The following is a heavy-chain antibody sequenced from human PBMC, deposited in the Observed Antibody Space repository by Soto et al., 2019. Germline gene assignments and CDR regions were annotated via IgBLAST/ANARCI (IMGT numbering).Heavy chain of an antibody. CDR3: ARALGYSGYAGMDV. Sequence: QVQLVQSGGEVKKPGASVKVSCKASGYTFTIYGINWVRQAPGQGLEWMGWISPDNGNTNYAQKLQGRVTMTTDTSTSTAYMELRRLRSDDTAVYFCARALGYSGYAGMDVWGQGTTATVSS. CDR2: ISPDNGNT. J-gene: IGHJ6*02. D-gene: IGHD5-12*01. CDR1: GYTFTIYG. V-gene: IGHV1-18*01.